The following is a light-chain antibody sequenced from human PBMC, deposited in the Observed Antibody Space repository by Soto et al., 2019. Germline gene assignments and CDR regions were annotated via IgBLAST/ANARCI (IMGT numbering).Light chain of an antibody. CDR2: KAS. CDR3: QQSYSTPFT. Sequence: DIQRTQSPSTLSGSLGDRVTITVRAIQTISSWLAWYQQKPGKAPKLLIYKASTLNSGVPSRFSGSGSGTDFPLTIRSLQTADFATYYCQQSYSTPFTFGPGTKVDIK. CDR1: QTISSW. V-gene: IGKV1-5*03. J-gene: IGKJ3*01.